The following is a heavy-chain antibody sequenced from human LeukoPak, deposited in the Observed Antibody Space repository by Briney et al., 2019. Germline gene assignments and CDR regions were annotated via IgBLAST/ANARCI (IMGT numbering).Heavy chain of an antibody. J-gene: IGHJ4*02. CDR2: IYYSGST. CDR3: ARGRSYYDFWSGYYPYYFDY. D-gene: IGHD3-3*01. V-gene: IGHV4-59*01. CDR1: GGSISSYY. Sequence: PSETLSLTCTVPGGSISSYYWSWIRQPPGKGLEWIGYIYYSGSTNYNPSLKSRVTISVDTSKNQFSLKLSSVTAADTAVYYCARGRSYYDFWSGYYPYYFDYWGQGTLVTVSS.